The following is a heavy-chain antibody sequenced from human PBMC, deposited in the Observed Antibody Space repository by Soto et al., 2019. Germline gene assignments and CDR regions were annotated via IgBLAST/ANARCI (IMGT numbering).Heavy chain of an antibody. CDR1: GYTFTSYY. CDR2: INPSGGST. Sequence: DSVKVACKTSGYTFTSYYMHWVRQAPGQGLEWMGIINPSGGSTSYAQKFQGRVTMTRDTSTSTVYMELSSLRSEDTAVYYCARAGSITIFGVVSSPLDVWGKGTTVTVSS. CDR3: ARAGSITIFGVVSSPLDV. D-gene: IGHD3-3*01. V-gene: IGHV1-46*03. J-gene: IGHJ6*04.